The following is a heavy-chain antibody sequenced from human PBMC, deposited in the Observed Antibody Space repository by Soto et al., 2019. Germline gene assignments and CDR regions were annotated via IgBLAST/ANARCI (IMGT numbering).Heavy chain of an antibody. D-gene: IGHD6-13*01. V-gene: IGHV2-5*01. Sequence: SGPTLVNPTQTLTLTCTFSGFSLSTSGVGVGWIRQPPGKALEWLALIYWNDDKRYSPSLKSRLTITKDTSKNQVVLTMTNMDPVDTATDYCAHSRLRQQQLDAPFDYWGQGTLVTVSS. CDR1: GFSLSTSGVG. J-gene: IGHJ4*02. CDR2: IYWNDDK. CDR3: AHSRLRQQQLDAPFDY.